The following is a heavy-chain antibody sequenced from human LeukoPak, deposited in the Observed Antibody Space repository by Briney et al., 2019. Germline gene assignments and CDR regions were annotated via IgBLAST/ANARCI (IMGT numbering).Heavy chain of an antibody. Sequence: PGGSLRLSCAASGFTFSSYAMSWVRQAPGKGLEWVSAISGSGGSTYYADSVKGRFTISRDNSRDTLYLQMNSLRAEDTAVYYCANECGGDCYFDYWGQGTLVTVSS. CDR1: GFTFSSYA. J-gene: IGHJ4*02. V-gene: IGHV3-23*01. D-gene: IGHD2-21*02. CDR3: ANECGGDCYFDY. CDR2: ISGSGGST.